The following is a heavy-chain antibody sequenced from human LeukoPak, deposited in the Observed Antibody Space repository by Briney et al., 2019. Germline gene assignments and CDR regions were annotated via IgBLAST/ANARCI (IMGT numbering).Heavy chain of an antibody. CDR3: LPAGTPPPE. D-gene: IGHD6-13*01. J-gene: IGHJ4*02. CDR1: GFTFGDYA. V-gene: IGHV3-49*04. Sequence: GGSLRLSCTASGFTFGDYAMSWVRQAPGKGLEWVGFIRSKAYGGTTEYAASVKGRFTISRDDSKSIAYLQMNSLKTEDTAVYYCLPAGTPPPEWGQGTLVTVSS. CDR2: IRSKAYGGTT.